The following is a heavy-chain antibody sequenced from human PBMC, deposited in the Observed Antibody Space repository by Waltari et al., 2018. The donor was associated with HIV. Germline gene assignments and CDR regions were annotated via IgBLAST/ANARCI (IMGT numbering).Heavy chain of an antibody. CDR2: IYHSGST. D-gene: IGHD3-10*01. CDR1: GYSISSGYY. V-gene: IGHV4-38-2*02. Sequence: QVQLQESGPGLVKPSETLSLTCTVSGYSISSGYYWGWIRQPPGKGLEWIGSIYHSGSTYYNPSLKSRVTISVDTSKNQFSLKLSSVTAADTAVYYCALSVRGVDGWFDPWGQGTLVTVSS. CDR3: ALSVRGVDGWFDP. J-gene: IGHJ5*02.